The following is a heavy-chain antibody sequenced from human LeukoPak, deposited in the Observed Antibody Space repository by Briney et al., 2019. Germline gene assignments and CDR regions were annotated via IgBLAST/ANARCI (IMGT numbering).Heavy chain of an antibody. Sequence: PSETLSLTCTVSGGSISSSSYYWGWIRQPPGKGLEWIGSIYYSGSTYYNPSLKSRVTISVDTSKNQFSLKLSSVTAADTAVYYCARDEVRYEVHIDIWGQGTMVTVSS. J-gene: IGHJ3*02. D-gene: IGHD3-9*01. V-gene: IGHV4-39*07. CDR2: IYYSGST. CDR1: GGSISSSSYY. CDR3: ARDEVRYEVHIDI.